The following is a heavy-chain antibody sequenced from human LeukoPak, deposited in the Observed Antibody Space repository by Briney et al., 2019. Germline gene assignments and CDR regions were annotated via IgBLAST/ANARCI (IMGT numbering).Heavy chain of an antibody. D-gene: IGHD2-2*01. Sequence: ASVKVSCKASGYTFTGYYIHWVRQAPGQGLGRMGWINPNSGGTNYAQKFQGRVTMTRDTSISTAYMELSRLRSDDTAVYYCARDYRIAVRTAGYWGQGTLVTVSS. CDR2: INPNSGGT. V-gene: IGHV1-2*02. CDR3: ARDYRIAVRTAGY. CDR1: GYTFTGYY. J-gene: IGHJ4*02.